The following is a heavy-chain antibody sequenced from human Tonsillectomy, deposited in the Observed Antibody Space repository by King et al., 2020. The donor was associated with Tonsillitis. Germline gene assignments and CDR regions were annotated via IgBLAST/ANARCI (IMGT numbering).Heavy chain of an antibody. CDR1: GFTFSTYA. V-gene: IGHV3-33*01. D-gene: IGHD3-3*01. J-gene: IGHJ5*02. CDR3: AREGHFGVVKRWLDP. Sequence: VQLVESGGGVVQPGRSLRLSCSASGFTFSTYAMHWVRQAPGKGLEWVALIWYDGSNEHYADSVKGRFTISRDNFKNTLDLQMNSLRAGDTAVYYCAREGHFGVVKRWLDPWGQGTLVTVSS. CDR2: IWYDGSNE.